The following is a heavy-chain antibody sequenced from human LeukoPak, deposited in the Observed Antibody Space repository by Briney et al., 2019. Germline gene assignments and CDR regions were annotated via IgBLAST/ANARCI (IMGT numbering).Heavy chain of an antibody. CDR1: GFTFSSYA. CDR3: ARDRIDYYDSSGYYPFDY. D-gene: IGHD3-22*01. V-gene: IGHV3-23*01. Sequence: GGSLRLSCAASGFTFSSYAMSWVRQAPGKGPEWVSALTGSGDSTYYADSVKGRFTISRDNSKKTLYLQMNSLRGEDTAVYYCARDRIDYYDSSGYYPFDYWGQGTLVTVSS. J-gene: IGHJ4*02. CDR2: LTGSGDST.